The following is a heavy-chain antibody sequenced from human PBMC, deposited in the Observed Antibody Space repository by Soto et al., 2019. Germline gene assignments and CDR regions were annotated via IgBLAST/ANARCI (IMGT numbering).Heavy chain of an antibody. J-gene: IGHJ4*02. V-gene: IGHV1-18*04. D-gene: IGHD3-3*01. CDR1: GYTFTSYG. CDR3: ARDQYYDFWSGYPPAGFDY. Sequence: ASVKVSCKASGYTFTSYGISWVRQAPGQGLEWMGWISAYNGNTNYAQKLQGRVTMTTDTSTSTAYMELRSLRAEDTAVYYCARDQYYDFWSGYPPAGFDYWGQGTLVTVSA. CDR2: ISAYNGNT.